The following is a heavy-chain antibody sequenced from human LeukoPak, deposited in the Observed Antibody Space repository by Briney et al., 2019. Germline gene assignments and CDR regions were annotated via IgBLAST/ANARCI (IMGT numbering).Heavy chain of an antibody. CDR1: GYTFTGYY. J-gene: IGHJ6*03. D-gene: IGHD6-6*01. V-gene: IGHV1-2*02. Sequence: ASVKVSCKASGYTFTGYYMHWVRQAPGQGLEWMGWINPNSGGTNYAQKFQGRVTMTRDTSISTACMELSRLRSDDTAVYYCARDIAARQFDYYYYMDVWGKGTTVTVSS. CDR2: INPNSGGT. CDR3: ARDIAARQFDYYYYMDV.